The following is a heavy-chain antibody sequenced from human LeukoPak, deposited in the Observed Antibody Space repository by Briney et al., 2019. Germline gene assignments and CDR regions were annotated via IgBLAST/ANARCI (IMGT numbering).Heavy chain of an antibody. CDR1: GGSISSYY. CDR2: IYTSGST. D-gene: IGHD3-9*01. J-gene: IGHJ5*02. V-gene: IGHV4-4*07. Sequence: SETLSLTCTVSGGSISSYYWSWIRQPAGKGLEWIGRIYTSGSTNYNPSLKSRVTMSVDTSKNQSSLKLSSVTAADTAVYYCARESLRYFDWSPTNWFDPWGQGTLVTVSS. CDR3: ARESLRYFDWSPTNWFDP.